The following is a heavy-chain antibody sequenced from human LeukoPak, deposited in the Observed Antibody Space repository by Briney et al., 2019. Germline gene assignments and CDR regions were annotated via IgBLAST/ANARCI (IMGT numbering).Heavy chain of an antibody. D-gene: IGHD6-19*01. CDR1: GYTFTGYY. Sequence: ASVKVSCKASGYTFTGYYMHWVRQAPGQGLEWMGWINPNSGGTNYAQKFQGRVTMTRDTSTSTAYMELRSLRSDDTAVYYCAREGSGWYGHYFDYWGQGTLVTVSS. CDR2: INPNSGGT. J-gene: IGHJ4*02. V-gene: IGHV1-2*02. CDR3: AREGSGWYGHYFDY.